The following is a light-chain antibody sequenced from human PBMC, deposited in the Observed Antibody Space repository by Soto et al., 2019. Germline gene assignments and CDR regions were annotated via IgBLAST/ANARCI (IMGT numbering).Light chain of an antibody. CDR2: AAS. Sequence: EIVLTQSPGTLSLSPGERATLSCRASQSISSSSLAWYQQKPGQAPRLLIYAASSRATGTPDRFSGSGSGTDFTLTISRLEPEDFAVYYCQQYGTSPKLTFGGGTKVEIK. CDR1: QSISSSS. V-gene: IGKV3-20*01. J-gene: IGKJ4*01. CDR3: QQYGTSPKLT.